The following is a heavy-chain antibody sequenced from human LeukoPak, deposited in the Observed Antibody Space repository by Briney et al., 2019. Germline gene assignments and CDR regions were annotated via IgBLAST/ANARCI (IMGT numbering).Heavy chain of an antibody. CDR2: ISGSGGST. CDR1: GFTFSSYA. Sequence: GGSLRLSCAASGFTFSSYAMSWVRQAPGKGLEWVSAISGSGGSTYYADSVKGRFTISRDNSKNTLYLQMNSLRAEDTAVYYCATIPVAGPFYYYYYGMDVWGQGTTVTVSS. D-gene: IGHD6-19*01. CDR3: ATIPVAGPFYYYYYGMDV. J-gene: IGHJ6*02. V-gene: IGHV3-23*01.